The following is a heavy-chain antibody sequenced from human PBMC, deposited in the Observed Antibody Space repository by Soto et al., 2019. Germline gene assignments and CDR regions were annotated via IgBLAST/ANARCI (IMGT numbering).Heavy chain of an antibody. D-gene: IGHD3-22*01. CDR1: GFSFSSYA. CDR2: ISSSTGSII. Sequence: EVQLVESGGGLVQPGGSLRLSCAASGFSFSSYAMNWVRQAPGKGLECVAYISSSTGSIINYADSVKGRFTISRDNAKNSLYLQMNSLRDEDTAVYYCVRRLASGYYPDYWGQGTLVTVSS. CDR3: VRRLASGYYPDY. V-gene: IGHV3-48*02. J-gene: IGHJ4*02.